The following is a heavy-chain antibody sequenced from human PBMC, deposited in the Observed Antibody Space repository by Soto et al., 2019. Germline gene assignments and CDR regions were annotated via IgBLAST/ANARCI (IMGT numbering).Heavy chain of an antibody. CDR1: GYSFTGYY. V-gene: IGHV1-2*02. CDR2: IHSNTGAT. CDR3: ARSLIGDSYYFDY. D-gene: IGHD7-27*01. Sequence: QVQLVQSGAEVKKPGASVKVSCKASGYSFTGYYIHWVRQAPGQGLKWMGRIHSNTGATNFAQKFQGRVTMTRDTSISTAYMELSSLRSDDTAVYYCARSLIGDSYYFDYWGQGTLVTASS. J-gene: IGHJ4*02.